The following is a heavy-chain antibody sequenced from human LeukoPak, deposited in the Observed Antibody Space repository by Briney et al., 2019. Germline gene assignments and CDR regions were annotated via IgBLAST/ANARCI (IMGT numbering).Heavy chain of an antibody. D-gene: IGHD2-2*01. V-gene: IGHV4-4*07. Sequence: PSETLSLTCTVSGGSISSYYWSWIRQPAGKGLEWIGRINTSGNSNYNPSLRSRVTMSVDTSKNQFSLNLSSVTAADTAVYYCARDMVPAAREHSAFDIWGQGTMVTVSS. J-gene: IGHJ3*02. CDR1: GGSISSYY. CDR3: ARDMVPAAREHSAFDI. CDR2: INTSGNS.